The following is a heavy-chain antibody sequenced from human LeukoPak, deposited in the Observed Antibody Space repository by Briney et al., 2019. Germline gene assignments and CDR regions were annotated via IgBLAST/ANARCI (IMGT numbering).Heavy chain of an antibody. CDR2: IASSSSYL. D-gene: IGHD3-22*01. CDR1: GFTFSNYG. V-gene: IGHV3-21*01. CDR3: ARDGHYYDSSGVGYMDV. J-gene: IGHJ6*03. Sequence: GGSLRLSCAASGFTFSNYGMNWVRQAPGKGLEWVSSIASSSSYLYYADSVKGRFTISRDNAKNSLYLQMNSLRAEDTAVYYCARDGHYYDSSGVGYMDVWGKGTTVTISS.